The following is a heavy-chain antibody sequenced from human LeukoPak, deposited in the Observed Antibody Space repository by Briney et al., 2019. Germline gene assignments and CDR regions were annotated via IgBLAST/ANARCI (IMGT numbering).Heavy chain of an antibody. CDR3: AGVGPGKDAFDI. Sequence: GGSLRLSCAASGFTFSSYGMHLVRQAPGKGLEWVAVIWYDGSNKYYAGSVKGRFTISRDNSKNTLYLQMNSLRAEDTAVYYCAGVGPGKDAFDIWGQGTMVTVSS. CDR1: GFTFSSYG. V-gene: IGHV3-33*01. J-gene: IGHJ3*02. CDR2: IWYDGSNK.